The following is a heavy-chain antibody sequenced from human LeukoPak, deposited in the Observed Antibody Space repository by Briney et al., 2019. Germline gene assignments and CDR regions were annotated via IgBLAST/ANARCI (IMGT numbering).Heavy chain of an antibody. Sequence: GASVKVSCKASGYTFTSYYMHWVRQAPGQGLEWMGIINPSGCSTSYAQKFQGRVTMTRDTSTSTVYMELSNLRSEDKAVYYCARARRMIVVVITSTDAFDIWGQGTMVTVSS. CDR3: ARARRMIVVVITSTDAFDI. D-gene: IGHD3-22*01. CDR2: INPSGCST. J-gene: IGHJ3*02. CDR1: GYTFTSYY. V-gene: IGHV1-46*03.